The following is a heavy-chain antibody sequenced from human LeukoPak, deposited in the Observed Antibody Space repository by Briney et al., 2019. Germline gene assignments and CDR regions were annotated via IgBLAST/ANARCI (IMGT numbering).Heavy chain of an antibody. J-gene: IGHJ4*02. V-gene: IGHV3-48*02. CDR3: ARSDSSSWSFDF. D-gene: IGHD6-13*01. CDR2: ISSSGGTI. CDR1: GFTFSSYS. Sequence: PGGSLRLSCAASGFTFSSYSMDWVRQAPGKGLEWVSYISSSGGTIYYADSVKGRFTISRDNAKNSLYLQMNSLRDEDTAVYYCARSDSSSWSFDFWGQGTLVTVSS.